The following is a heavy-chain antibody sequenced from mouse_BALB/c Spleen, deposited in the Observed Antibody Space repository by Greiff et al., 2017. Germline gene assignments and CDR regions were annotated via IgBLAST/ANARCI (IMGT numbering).Heavy chain of an antibody. CDR3: ARDSDGNYGHY. CDR2: ISDGGSYT. V-gene: IGHV5-4*02. D-gene: IGHD2-1*01. Sequence: EVQLVESGGGLVKPGGSLKLSCAASGFTFSDYYMYWVRQTPEKRLEWVATISDGGSYTYYPDSVKGRFTISRDNAKNNLYLQMSSLKSEDTAMYYCARDSDGNYGHYWGQGTTLTVSS. J-gene: IGHJ2*01. CDR1: GFTFSDYY.